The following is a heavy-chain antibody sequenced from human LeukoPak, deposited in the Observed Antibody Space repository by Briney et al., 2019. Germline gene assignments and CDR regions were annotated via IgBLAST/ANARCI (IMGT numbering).Heavy chain of an antibody. CDR3: AREKYGDYGMDV. Sequence: GGSLRLSCAASEFTFGSYSMNWVRQAPGKGLEWVSSINGGSSYLYYADSVKGRFTISRDNAKNSLYLQMNSLRAEDTAVYYCAREKYGDYGMDVWGQGTTVTVSS. D-gene: IGHD4-17*01. J-gene: IGHJ6*02. V-gene: IGHV3-21*01. CDR1: EFTFGSYS. CDR2: INGGSSYL.